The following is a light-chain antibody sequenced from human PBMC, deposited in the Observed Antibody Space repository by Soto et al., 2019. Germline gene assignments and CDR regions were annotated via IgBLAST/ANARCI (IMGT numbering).Light chain of an antibody. CDR1: QSVRSNY. J-gene: IGKJ1*01. CDR2: GAS. V-gene: IGKV3-20*01. CDR3: QQYGPSPRT. Sequence: EIVLTQSPGTLSLSPGERATLSCRASQSVRSNYLAWYQQKPGQAPRLLIYGASSRATGIPDRFSGSGSGTDFTLTINRLEPEDFAVYYYQQYGPSPRTFGQGTKVEIK.